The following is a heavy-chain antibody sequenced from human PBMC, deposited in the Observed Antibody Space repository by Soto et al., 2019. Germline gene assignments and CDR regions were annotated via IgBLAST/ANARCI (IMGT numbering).Heavy chain of an antibody. Sequence: QVQLQQWGAGLLKPSETLSLTCGVSGGPLSDYNWSWIRQAPGAGLEGIGEIGPSGATNYNPSLRSRVTISQDMSKSQFSLRLTSVTAADTAVYHCARNGGGSHSAFDYWGQGALITVSP. D-gene: IGHD2-15*01. J-gene: IGHJ4*02. V-gene: IGHV4-34*01. CDR3: ARNGGGSHSAFDY. CDR1: GGPLSDYN. CDR2: IGPSGAT.